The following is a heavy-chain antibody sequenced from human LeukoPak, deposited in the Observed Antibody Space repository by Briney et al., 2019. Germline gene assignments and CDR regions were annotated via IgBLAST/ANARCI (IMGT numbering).Heavy chain of an antibody. D-gene: IGHD3-10*01. CDR3: ATDRGVFGSKQGSYFDF. Sequence: GGSLRLSCAASGFTFSSYAMHWVRQAPGKGLEWVALIWYDGSSKKHADSVRGRFTISRDDSKNTLYLQMDSLRAEDTAVYYCATDRGVFGSKQGSYFDFWGQGTLVTVSS. CDR2: IWYDGSSK. V-gene: IGHV3-33*08. J-gene: IGHJ4*02. CDR1: GFTFSSYA.